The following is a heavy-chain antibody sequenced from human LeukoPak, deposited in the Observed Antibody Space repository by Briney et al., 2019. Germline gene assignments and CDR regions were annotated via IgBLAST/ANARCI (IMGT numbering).Heavy chain of an antibody. J-gene: IGHJ4*02. CDR2: INWNSDSI. CDR1: GFTFDDYA. CDR3: ARDLHPYCSGGSCYTALGY. D-gene: IGHD2-15*01. V-gene: IGHV3-9*01. Sequence: GGSLRLSCAVSGFTFDDYAMHWVRQVPGKGLEWVSGINWNSDSIGYADSVKGRFTTSRDNAKNSLYLQMNSLRAEDTALYYCARDLHPYCSGGSCYTALGYWGQGTLVTVSS.